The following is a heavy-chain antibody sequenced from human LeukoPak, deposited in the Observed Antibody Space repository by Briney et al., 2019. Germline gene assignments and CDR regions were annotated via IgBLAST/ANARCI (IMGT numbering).Heavy chain of an antibody. D-gene: IGHD6-13*01. CDR1: GFTFSGHS. J-gene: IGHJ4*02. CDR3: GRVIAGAIDY. V-gene: IGHV3-7*01. CDR2: INLDGSER. Sequence: GGSLRLSCAASGFTFSGHSMTWVRQAPGKGPEWVANINLDGSERFYVDFVKGRFTISRDNADNSMYLQMNSLRAEDTAVYYCGRVIAGAIDYWGQGTLVTVSS.